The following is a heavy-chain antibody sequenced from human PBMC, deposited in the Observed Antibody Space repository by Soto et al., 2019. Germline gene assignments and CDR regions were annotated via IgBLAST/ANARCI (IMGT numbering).Heavy chain of an antibody. CDR2: IKSKTDGGTT. V-gene: IGHV3-15*07. CDR1: AFTFSKAW. CDR3: STKSYSTGSYRGYFYCQYGMEV. J-gene: IGHJ6*02. Sequence: PGGSLRLSCAASAFTFSKAWMNWVRQAPGKGLEWVGRIKSKTDGGTTDYATPVKGKFTISRDDSKNTVYLQMDSLRSEDTAVYYCSTKSYSTGSYRGYFYCQYGMEVLGHGTTVSVSS. D-gene: IGHD1-26*01.